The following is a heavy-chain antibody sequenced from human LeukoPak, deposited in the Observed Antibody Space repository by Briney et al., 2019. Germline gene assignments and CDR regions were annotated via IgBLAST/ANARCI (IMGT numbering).Heavy chain of an antibody. CDR2: IGSSGGTT. V-gene: IGHV3-23*01. CDR1: GFTFSNYA. J-gene: IGHJ4*02. CDR3: SRGQSSGYYYFDY. Sequence: GGSLILSCAASGFTFSNYAMSWVRQAPGKGLEWVSGIGSSGGTTYYSDSVKGRFTISRDNSKNTLYLEVNSLRAEDTAVYYCSRGQSSGYYYFDYWGQGTLVTVSS. D-gene: IGHD3-22*01.